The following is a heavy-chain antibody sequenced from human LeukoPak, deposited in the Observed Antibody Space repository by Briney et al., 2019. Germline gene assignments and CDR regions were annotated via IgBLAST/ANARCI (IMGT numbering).Heavy chain of an antibody. D-gene: IGHD3-3*01. J-gene: IGHJ5*02. CDR2: IYYSGST. V-gene: IGHV4-59*01. CDR1: GGSISSYY. CDR3: ARERGRFSWSNWFDP. Sequence: PSETLSLTCTVSGGSISSYYWSWIRQPPGKGLEWIGYIYYSGSTNYNPSLKSRVTISVDTSKNQFSLKLSSVTAADTAVYYRARERGRFSWSNWFDPWGQGTLVTVSS.